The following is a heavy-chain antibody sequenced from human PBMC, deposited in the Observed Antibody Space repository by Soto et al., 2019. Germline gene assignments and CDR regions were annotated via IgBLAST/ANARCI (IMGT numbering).Heavy chain of an antibody. J-gene: IGHJ6*02. Sequence: QVQLVESGGGVVQPGRSLRLSCAASGFTFNNYGMHWVRQAPGKGLEWLAVIWNDGSNSSYANSVKGRFTNSRDNSKNTLYLQMSSLRAEDTAVYYCARRQIPPPTRGAANARGGMDVWGQGTTVTVSS. D-gene: IGHD6-13*01. V-gene: IGHV3-33*01. CDR2: IWNDGSNS. CDR1: GFTFNNYG. CDR3: ARRQIPPPTRGAANARGGMDV.